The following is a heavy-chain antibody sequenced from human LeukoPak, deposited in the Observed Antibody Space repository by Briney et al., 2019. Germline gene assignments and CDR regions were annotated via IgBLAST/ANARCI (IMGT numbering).Heavy chain of an antibody. CDR3: ARQYSSSLHYYYYYGMDV. CDR1: GGSLSSDSYY. D-gene: IGHD6-6*01. CDR2: IYYSGST. J-gene: IGHJ6*02. V-gene: IGHV4-61*01. Sequence: PSETLSLTCTVSGGSLSSDSYYWSWLRHPPGKGLEWIGYIYYSGSTNYNPSLKSRVTISVDTSKNQFSLKLSSVTAADTAVYYCARQYSSSLHYYYYYGMDVWGQGTTVTVSS.